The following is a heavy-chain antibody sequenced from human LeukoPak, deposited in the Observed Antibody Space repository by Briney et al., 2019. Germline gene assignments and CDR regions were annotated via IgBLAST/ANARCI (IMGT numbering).Heavy chain of an antibody. CDR1: GGTFSSYA. J-gene: IGHJ5*02. V-gene: IGHV1-69*04. Sequence: ASVKVSCKASGGTFSSYAISRVRQAPGQGLEWMGRIIPIFGIANYAQKFQGRVTITADKSTSTAYMELSSLRSEDTAVYYCARAAPYYGSGSKWFDPWGQGTLVTVSS. CDR3: ARAAPYYGSGSKWFDP. D-gene: IGHD3-10*01. CDR2: IIPIFGIA.